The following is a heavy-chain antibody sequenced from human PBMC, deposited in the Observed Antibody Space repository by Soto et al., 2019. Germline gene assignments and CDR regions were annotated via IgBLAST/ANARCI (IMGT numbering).Heavy chain of an antibody. CDR3: ARGHKSRAGGYSSSSTQSHNWFDP. CDR1: GGSFSGYY. V-gene: IGHV4-34*01. Sequence: QVQLQQWGAGLLKPSETLSLTCAVYGGSFSGYYWSWIRQPPGKGLEWIGEINHSGSTNYNPSLKSGVTIAVDTSKNQCSLKLSSVTAADTAVYYCARGHKSRAGGYSSSSTQSHNWFDPWGQGTLVTVSS. J-gene: IGHJ5*02. CDR2: INHSGST. D-gene: IGHD6-13*01.